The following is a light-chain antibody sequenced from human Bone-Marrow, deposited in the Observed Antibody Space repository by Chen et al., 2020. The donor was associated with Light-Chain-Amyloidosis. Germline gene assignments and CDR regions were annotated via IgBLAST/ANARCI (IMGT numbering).Light chain of an antibody. CDR1: SGSIATNY. J-gene: IGLJ3*02. Sequence: NFMLTQPHSVSESPGKTVIISCTRSSGSIATNYGQWYQQRPGSSPPTVIYEADQVPPGVPDRFSGSIDRSSNSASLTISGLKTEDEADYYCQSYQGSSQGVFGGGTKLTVL. CDR2: EAD. V-gene: IGLV6-57*01. CDR3: QSYQGSSQGV.